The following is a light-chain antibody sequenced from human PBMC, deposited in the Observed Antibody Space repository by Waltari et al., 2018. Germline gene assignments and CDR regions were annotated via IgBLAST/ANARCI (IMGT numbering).Light chain of an antibody. CDR2: DVS. Sequence: QSALTQPASVSGSPGQSITISCTGTSSDVGGYNYVSWYQQHPGMAPKLMIFDVSNRPSGVSSRFAGSKSGTTASLTISGLQAEDEADYYCSSYTSSSTAYVFGTGTKVTVL. V-gene: IGLV2-14*03. CDR1: SSDVGGYNY. J-gene: IGLJ1*01. CDR3: SSYTSSSTAYV.